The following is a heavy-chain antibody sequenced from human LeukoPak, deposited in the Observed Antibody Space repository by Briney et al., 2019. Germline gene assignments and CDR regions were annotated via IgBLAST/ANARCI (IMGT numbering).Heavy chain of an antibody. CDR3: ARVYDCSSTSCYYYFDY. D-gene: IGHD2-2*01. Sequence: PSETLSLTCTVSGGSISSYYWSWIRQPPGKGLEWIGEINHSGSTNYNPSLKSRVTISVDTSKNQFSLKLSSVTAADTAVYYCARVYDCSSTSCYYYFDYWGQGTLVTVSS. V-gene: IGHV4-34*01. J-gene: IGHJ4*02. CDR2: INHSGST. CDR1: GGSISSYY.